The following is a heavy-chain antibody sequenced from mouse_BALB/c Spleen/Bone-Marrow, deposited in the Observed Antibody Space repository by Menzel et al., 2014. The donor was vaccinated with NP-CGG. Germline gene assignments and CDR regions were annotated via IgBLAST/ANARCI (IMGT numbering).Heavy chain of an antibody. CDR1: GFNNKDTY. Sequence: VQLQQSGAELVKPGASVKLSCTASGFNNKDTYMHWVKQRPEQGLEWIGRIDPANGNTKYDPKFQGKASITADTSSNTAYLQLSSLTSEDTAVYYCASYVYGYYFDYWGQGTTLTVSS. CDR2: IDPANGNT. CDR3: ASYVYGYYFDY. V-gene: IGHV14-3*02. J-gene: IGHJ2*01. D-gene: IGHD2-2*01.